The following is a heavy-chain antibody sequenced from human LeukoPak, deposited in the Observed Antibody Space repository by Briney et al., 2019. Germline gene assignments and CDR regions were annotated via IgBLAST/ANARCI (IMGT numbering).Heavy chain of an antibody. V-gene: IGHV4-61*02. J-gene: IGHJ4*02. CDR1: GGSINSPGYY. CDR3: ARARDPYSGSCFDY. CDR2: IYSTGRT. Sequence: SETLSLTCTVSGGSINSPGYYWSWLRQPAGRGLEWLGRIYSTGRTNYNPSLKSRVVISVEKSKNQFSLNLSSVTAADTAVYYCARARDPYSGSCFDYWGQGTLVTVSS. D-gene: IGHD1-26*01.